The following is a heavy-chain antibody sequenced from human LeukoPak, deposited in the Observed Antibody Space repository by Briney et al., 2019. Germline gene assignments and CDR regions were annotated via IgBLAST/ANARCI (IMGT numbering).Heavy chain of an antibody. CDR3: ARLADCSSTSCYDH. D-gene: IGHD2-2*01. CDR2: IYYSGST. V-gene: IGHV4-39*01. J-gene: IGHJ4*02. Sequence: SETLSLTYTVSGGSISSSIYYWGWIRQPPGKGLEWIGSIYYSGSTYYNPSLKSRVTISVDTSKNQFSLKLKSVTAADMAVYYCARLADCSSTSCYDHWGQGTLVAVSS. CDR1: GGSISSSIYY.